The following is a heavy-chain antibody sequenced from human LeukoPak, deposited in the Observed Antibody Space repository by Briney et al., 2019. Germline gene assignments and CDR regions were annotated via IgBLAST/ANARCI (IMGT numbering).Heavy chain of an antibody. CDR1: GITFRNCC. D-gene: IGHD3-16*01. CDR3: ATDDYRGLGY. V-gene: IGHV3-74*01. CDR2: IIQYWTGT. Sequence: GGSLRLSCAASGITFRNCCMHWVRQTPGKGLVWVSHIIQYWTGTFYADSVKGRFTISRDNAKNTLYLQMNNLRAEYTAVYYCATDDYRGLGYWGQGTLVTVSS. J-gene: IGHJ4*02.